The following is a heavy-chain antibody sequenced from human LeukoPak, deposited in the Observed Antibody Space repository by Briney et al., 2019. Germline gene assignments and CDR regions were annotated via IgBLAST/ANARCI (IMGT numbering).Heavy chain of an antibody. CDR1: GYTFTGYY. CDR3: ASGRYFYDSSGYSPLDY. CDR2: INPNSGGT. J-gene: IGHJ4*02. Sequence: ASVKVSCKASGYTFTGYYMHWVRQAPGQGLEWMGWINPNSGGTNYAQKFQGRVTMSRETSISTAYMELSRLRSDDTAVYYCASGRYFYDSSGYSPLDYWGQGTLVTVSS. V-gene: IGHV1-2*02. D-gene: IGHD3-22*01.